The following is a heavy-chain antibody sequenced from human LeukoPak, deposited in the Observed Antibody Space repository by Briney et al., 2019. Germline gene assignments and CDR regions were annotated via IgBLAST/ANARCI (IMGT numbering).Heavy chain of an antibody. D-gene: IGHD5-18*01. V-gene: IGHV3-74*01. CDR1: GFTFSDTW. Sequence: GGSLRLSCAASGFTFSDTWMHWVRQAPGKGLVWVSRIRSDGSDARYAESVKGRFTISRDNSKNTLYLQMNSLRADDTAVYYCAGVDAAMPDAFDIWGQGTTVTVSS. CDR3: AGVDAAMPDAFDI. CDR2: IRSDGSDA. J-gene: IGHJ3*02.